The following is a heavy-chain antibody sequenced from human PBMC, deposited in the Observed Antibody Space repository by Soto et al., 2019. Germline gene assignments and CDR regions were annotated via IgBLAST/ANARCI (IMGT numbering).Heavy chain of an antibody. J-gene: IGHJ5*02. D-gene: IGHD2-21*02. CDR3: ARESGDWPLNGLDP. CDR1: GFNFSNHW. CDR2: ITSDGKSK. V-gene: IGHV3-74*01. Sequence: EGSLRLSCAASGFNFSNHWMHWVRQRPGEGLVWVSRITSDGKSKAYAESVKGRFAISRDNAKNTLYLQMNGLTAEDTAVYYCARESGDWPLNGLDPWSRGTRVTVSS.